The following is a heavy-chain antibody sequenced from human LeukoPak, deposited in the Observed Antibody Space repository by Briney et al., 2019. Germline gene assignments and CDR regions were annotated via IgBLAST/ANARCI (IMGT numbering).Heavy chain of an antibody. V-gene: IGHV4-59*01. Sequence: SETLSLTCTVSGDSISSYYWSWIRQPPGKVLEWIAYILFSGSTNYNPSLKSRVTISVDTSKNQFSLKVSSVTAADTAVYYCARAPYYYYMDMWGKGTTVTVSS. CDR3: ARAPYYYYMDM. CDR1: GDSISSYY. J-gene: IGHJ6*03. CDR2: ILFSGST.